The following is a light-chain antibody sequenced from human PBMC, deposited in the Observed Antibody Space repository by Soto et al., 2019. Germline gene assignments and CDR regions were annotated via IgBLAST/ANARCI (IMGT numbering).Light chain of an antibody. J-gene: IGKJ1*01. Sequence: EIVMTQFPATLSVSPGERATLSCRASQSLSDNLAWYQQRPGQAPRLLFYRASTRATGVPARFSASGSGTEFTLTISSLRSEDSAVYFCHQYSNWPPWTFGPGTKVEIK. V-gene: IGKV3-15*01. CDR2: RAS. CDR3: HQYSNWPPWT. CDR1: QSLSDN.